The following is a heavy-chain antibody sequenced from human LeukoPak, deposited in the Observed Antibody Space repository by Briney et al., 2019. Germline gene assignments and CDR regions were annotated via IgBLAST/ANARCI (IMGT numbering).Heavy chain of an antibody. CDR1: GGNFSSYA. V-gene: IGHV1-69*01. J-gene: IGHJ4*02. CDR3: ASPVDPDTRLGLDF. CDR2: IIPIFGTT. Sequence: SVKVSCKTSGGNFSSYAISWVRQAPGQGLEWMGGIIPIFGTTNYAQRFQGRVTITADESTGTAYMELSSLRSEDTAVYYCASPVDPDTRLGLDFWGQGTLVTVSS.